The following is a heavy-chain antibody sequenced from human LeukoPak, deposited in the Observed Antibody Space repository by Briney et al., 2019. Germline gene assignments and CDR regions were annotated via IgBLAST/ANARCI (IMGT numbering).Heavy chain of an antibody. Sequence: SETLSLTCTVSGYSISSGYYWGGRRQSPGERGEGMGSIYHSGSTNYSPSLKSRGSISAHTSNNQSSLMLSSVTPADPAIYYCARASSAYDLAFDYWGQRMLVTASS. CDR3: ARASSAYDLAFDY. CDR2: IYHSGST. D-gene: IGHD5-12*01. CDR1: GYSISSGYY. J-gene: IGHJ4*02. V-gene: IGHV4-38-2*02.